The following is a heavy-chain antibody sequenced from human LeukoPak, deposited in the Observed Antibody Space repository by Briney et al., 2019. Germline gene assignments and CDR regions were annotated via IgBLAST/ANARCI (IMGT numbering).Heavy chain of an antibody. D-gene: IGHD3-22*01. Sequence: GGSLRLSCAASGFTFSSYWMSWVRQAPGKGLEWVANIKQDGSEKYYVDSVKGRFTISRDNAKNSLYLQMNSLRAEDTAVYYCARGAEYYYDSSGYGPGYYYYMDVWGKGTTVTVSS. CDR1: GFTFSSYW. CDR3: ARGAEYYYDSSGYGPGYYYYMDV. V-gene: IGHV3-7*01. J-gene: IGHJ6*03. CDR2: IKQDGSEK.